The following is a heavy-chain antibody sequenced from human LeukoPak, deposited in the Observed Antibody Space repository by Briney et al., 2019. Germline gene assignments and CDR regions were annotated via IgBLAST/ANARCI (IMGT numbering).Heavy chain of an antibody. CDR1: GVSISSGGNS. D-gene: IGHD3-10*01. J-gene: IGHJ6*02. V-gene: IGHV4-30-2*01. Sequence: SETLSLTCAVSGVSISSGGNSWNCIRQPPGKGLEWIGHIYDTGSTYYNPSLKSRVTISVDKSKNQFSLRLRSVTAADTAVYYCANSGSYHYYHYGMDVWGQGTTVTVSS. CDR3: ANSGSYHYYHYGMDV. CDR2: IYDTGST.